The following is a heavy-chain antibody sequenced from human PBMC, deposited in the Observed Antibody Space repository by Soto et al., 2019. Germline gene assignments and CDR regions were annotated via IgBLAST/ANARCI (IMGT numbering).Heavy chain of an antibody. CDR2: ISGSGGST. Sequence: VGSLRLSCASSVFTFSSYAMSCVRHSPGKWLEWVSAISGSGGSTYYADSVKGRFTISRDNSKNTLYLQMNSLRAEDTAVYYCAKGGRYCSSTSCYIPYDIDYWALGALVIVS. CDR3: AKGGRYCSSTSCYIPYDIDY. CDR1: VFTFSSYA. V-gene: IGHV3-23*01. D-gene: IGHD2-2*02. J-gene: IGHJ4*02.